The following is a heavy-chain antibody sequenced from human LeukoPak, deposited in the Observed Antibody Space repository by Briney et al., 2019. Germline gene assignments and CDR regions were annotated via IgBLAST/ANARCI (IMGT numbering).Heavy chain of an antibody. CDR1: GFTFSDYF. CDR3: AREDAGSWDY. J-gene: IGHJ4*02. Sequence: GGSLRLSCAASGFTFSDYFMSWIRQAPGKGLEWVSSISSSGSYIYYADSLKGRFTISRDNAKNSLYLQMNSLRAEDTAVYYCAREDAGSWDYWGQGILVTVSS. D-gene: IGHD6-13*01. V-gene: IGHV3-11*04. CDR2: ISSSGSYI.